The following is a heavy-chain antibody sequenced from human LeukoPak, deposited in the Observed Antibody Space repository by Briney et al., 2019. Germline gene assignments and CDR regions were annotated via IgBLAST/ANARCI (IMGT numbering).Heavy chain of an antibody. CDR2: ISSSSSYI. CDR3: ARGEYYYGSVSYPLDYYYYYYMDV. V-gene: IGHV3-21*01. CDR1: GLTFSSYC. J-gene: IGHJ6*03. Sequence: KSGGSLRLSCAASGLTFSSYCMTWVRQAPGKGLEWVSSISSSSSYIYYADSVKGRFTISRDNAKNSLYLQMNSLRAEDTAVYYCARGEYYYGSVSYPLDYYYYYYMDVWGKGTTVTVSS. D-gene: IGHD3-10*01.